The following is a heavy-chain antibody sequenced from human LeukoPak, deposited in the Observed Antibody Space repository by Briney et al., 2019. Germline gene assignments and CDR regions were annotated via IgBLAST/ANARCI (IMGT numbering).Heavy chain of an antibody. J-gene: IGHJ4*02. V-gene: IGHV3-21*01. D-gene: IGHD1-26*01. CDR3: ARVPYSGSYGFVY. CDR2: ISSSSSYI. Sequence: GGSLRLSCAASGFTFSSYSMNWVRQAPGKGLEWVSSISSSSSYIYYADSVKGRFTISRDNAKNSLYLQMNSLRAEDTAVYYCARVPYSGSYGFVYWGQGTLVTVSS. CDR1: GFTFSSYS.